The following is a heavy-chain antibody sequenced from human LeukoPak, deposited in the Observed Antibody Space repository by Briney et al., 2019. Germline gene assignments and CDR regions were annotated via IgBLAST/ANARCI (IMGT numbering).Heavy chain of an antibody. J-gene: IGHJ3*02. D-gene: IGHD3-22*01. CDR2: IYTSGST. CDR3: AREGSSGYYYPHAFDI. Sequence: PSETLSLTCTVSGGSISSGSYYWSWIRQPAGKGLEWIGRIYTSGSTNYSPSLKSRVTISVDTSKNQFSLKLSSVTAADTAIYYCAREGSSGYYYPHAFDIWGQGTMVTVSP. CDR1: GGSISSGSYY. V-gene: IGHV4-61*02.